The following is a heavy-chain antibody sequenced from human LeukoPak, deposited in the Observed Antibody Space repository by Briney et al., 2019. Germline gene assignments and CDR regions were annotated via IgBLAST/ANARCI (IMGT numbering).Heavy chain of an antibody. CDR1: GGSISSYY. Sequence: PSETLSLTCTVSGGSISSYYWSWIRQPAGKGLEWIGRIYTSGSTNYNPSLKSRVTMSVDTSKNQFSLKLSSVTAADTAVYYCAGYCSSTSCYFSFDYWGQGTLVTVSS. V-gene: IGHV4-4*07. J-gene: IGHJ4*02. D-gene: IGHD2-2*01. CDR2: IYTSGST. CDR3: AGYCSSTSCYFSFDY.